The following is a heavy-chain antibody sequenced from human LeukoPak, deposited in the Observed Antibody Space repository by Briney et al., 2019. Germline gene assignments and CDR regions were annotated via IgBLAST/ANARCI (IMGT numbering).Heavy chain of an antibody. Sequence: SVTVSCKASGGTFSSYAISWVRQAPGQGREWMGRIIPIFGIANYAQKFQGRVTITADKSTSTAYMELSSLRSEDTAVYYCAREEVEMATGGAFDIWGQGTMVTVSS. J-gene: IGHJ3*02. D-gene: IGHD5-24*01. V-gene: IGHV1-69*04. CDR2: IIPIFGIA. CDR3: AREEVEMATGGAFDI. CDR1: GGTFSSYA.